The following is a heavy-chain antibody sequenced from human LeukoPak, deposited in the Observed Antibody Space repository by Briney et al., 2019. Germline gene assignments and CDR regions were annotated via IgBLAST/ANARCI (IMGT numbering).Heavy chain of an antibody. V-gene: IGHV1-3*01. CDR1: GYTFTSYA. CDR2: INAGNGNT. CDR3: ARGDVVVPAAMPGGPGLPFGI. D-gene: IGHD2-2*01. Sequence: GASVKVSCKASGYTFTSYAMHWVRQAPGQRLEWMGWINAGNGNTKYSQKFQGRVTITRDTSASTAYMELSSLRSEDTAVYYCARGDVVVPAAMPGGPGLPFGIWGQGTMVTVSS. J-gene: IGHJ3*02.